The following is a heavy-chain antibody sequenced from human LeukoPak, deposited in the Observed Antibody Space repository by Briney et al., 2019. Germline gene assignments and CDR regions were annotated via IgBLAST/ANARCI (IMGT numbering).Heavy chain of an antibody. Sequence: ASVKVSCKASGYTFTGYYMHWVRQAPGQGLEWMGWINPNSGGTNYAQKFQGRATMTRDTSISTAYMELSRLRSDDTAVYYCARGAYTYYYDSSLEGFDYWGQGTLVTVSS. J-gene: IGHJ4*02. V-gene: IGHV1-2*02. CDR2: INPNSGGT. CDR3: ARGAYTYYYDSSLEGFDY. D-gene: IGHD3-22*01. CDR1: GYTFTGYY.